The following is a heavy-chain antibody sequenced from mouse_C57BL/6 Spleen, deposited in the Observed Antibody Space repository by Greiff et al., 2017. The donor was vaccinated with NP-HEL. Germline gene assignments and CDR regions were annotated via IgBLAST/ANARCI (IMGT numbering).Heavy chain of an antibody. V-gene: IGHV5-4*01. J-gene: IGHJ2*01. Sequence: EVKLVESGGGLVKPGGSLKLSCAASGFTFSSYAMSWVRQTPEKRLEWVATISDGGSYTYYPDNVKGRFTISRDNAKNNLYLQMSHLKSEDTAMYYCAREGKPYFDYWGQGTTLTVSS. CDR1: GFTFSSYA. CDR3: AREGKPYFDY. CDR2: ISDGGSYT. D-gene: IGHD2-1*01.